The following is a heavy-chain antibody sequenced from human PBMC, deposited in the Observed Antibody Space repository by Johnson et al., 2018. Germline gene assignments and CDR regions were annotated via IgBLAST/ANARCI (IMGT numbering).Heavy chain of an antibody. D-gene: IGHD3-16*02. CDR2: FYYSGST. J-gene: IGHJ3*02. V-gene: IGHV4-39*01. Sequence: QVQLQESGPGLVKPSETLSLTCTVSGGSISSSTYYWGWIRQPPGKGLEWIGSFYYSGSTYYNPSLRSRVTISVDTSRNQYSLKLSSVTAADTAVYYCLRLGEFSLFDIWGQGTMVTVSS. CDR3: LRLGEFSLFDI. CDR1: GGSISSSTYY.